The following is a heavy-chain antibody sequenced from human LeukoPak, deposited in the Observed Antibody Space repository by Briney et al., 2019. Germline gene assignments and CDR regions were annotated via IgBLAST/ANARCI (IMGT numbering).Heavy chain of an antibody. CDR2: INPSGGST. J-gene: IGHJ4*02. CDR3: ARVKGGYSYGYIDY. CDR1: GGTFSSYA. Sequence: ASVKVSCKASGGTFSSYAISWVRQAPGQGLEWMGIINPSGGSTSYAQKFQGRVTMTRDMSTSTVYMELSSLRSEDTAVYYCARVKGGYSYGYIDYWGQGTLVTVSS. D-gene: IGHD5-18*01. V-gene: IGHV1-46*01.